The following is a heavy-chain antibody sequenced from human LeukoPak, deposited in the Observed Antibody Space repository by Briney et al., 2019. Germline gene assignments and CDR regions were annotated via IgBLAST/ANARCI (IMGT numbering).Heavy chain of an antibody. V-gene: IGHV4-31*11. CDR1: GGSFSGYY. CDR3: ARDAYGGNSGPFDI. CDR2: IYYSGST. D-gene: IGHD4-17*01. Sequence: SETLSLTCAVYGGSFSGYYWSWVRQHPGKGLEWIGYIYYSGSTYYNPSLKSRVTISVDTSKNQFSLKLSSVTAADTAVYYCARDAYGGNSGPFDIWGQGTMVTVSS. J-gene: IGHJ3*02.